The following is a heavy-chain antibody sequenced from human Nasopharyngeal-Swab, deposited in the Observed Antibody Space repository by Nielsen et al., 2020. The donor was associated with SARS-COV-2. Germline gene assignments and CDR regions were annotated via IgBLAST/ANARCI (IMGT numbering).Heavy chain of an antibody. V-gene: IGHV1-18*01. D-gene: IGHD2-2*01. CDR2: ISAYNGNT. J-gene: IGHJ6*03. CDR3: ARAICSSTSCYHYYMDV. CDR1: GYTFTSYG. Sequence: ASVKVSCKASGYTFTSYGISWVRQAPGQWLEWMGWISAYNGNTNYAQKLQGRVTMTTDTSTSTAYMELRSLRSDDTAVYYCARAICSSTSCYHYYMDVWGKGTTVTVSS.